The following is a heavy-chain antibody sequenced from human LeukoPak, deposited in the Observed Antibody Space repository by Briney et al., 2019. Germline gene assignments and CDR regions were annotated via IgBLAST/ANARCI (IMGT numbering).Heavy chain of an antibody. V-gene: IGHV5-51*01. CDR2: IYPGDSDT. Sequence: GESLKISCKGSGYSFTSYWIGWERQMPGKGLEWMVIIYPGDSDTRYSPSFQGQVTISADKSISTAYLQWSSLKASDTAMYYCARHFPYYYDSSVLGYFDYWGQGTLVTVSS. D-gene: IGHD3-22*01. J-gene: IGHJ4*02. CDR1: GYSFTSYW. CDR3: ARHFPYYYDSSVLGYFDY.